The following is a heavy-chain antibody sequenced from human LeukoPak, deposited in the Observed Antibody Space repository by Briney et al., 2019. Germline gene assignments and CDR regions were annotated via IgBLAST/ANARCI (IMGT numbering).Heavy chain of an antibody. Sequence: ASVKVSCKASGYTFTSYGISWVRHAPGQGLEWMGWISANNGKTNYAQKLQGRVTMTTDTSTSTAYMELRSLRSDDTAVYYCARDFWTGHYNFDYWGQGTLVTVSS. J-gene: IGHJ4*02. CDR3: ARDFWTGHYNFDY. D-gene: IGHD3/OR15-3a*01. CDR2: ISANNGKT. CDR1: GYTFTSYG. V-gene: IGHV1-18*01.